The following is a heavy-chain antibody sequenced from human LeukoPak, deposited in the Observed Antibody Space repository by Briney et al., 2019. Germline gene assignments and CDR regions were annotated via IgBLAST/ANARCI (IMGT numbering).Heavy chain of an antibody. CDR2: INSGESKT. D-gene: IGHD5-12*01. CDR3: ARPIRGYDGFDI. Sequence: GGSLRLSCAASGFTFTNYWMYWVRQAPGKGLVWVSRINSGESKTNYADSVNGRFTISRDNAKKTLYLQMNSLRAEDTAMYYCARPIRGYDGFDIWGQGTMVTVSS. J-gene: IGHJ3*02. CDR1: GFTFTNYW. V-gene: IGHV3-74*01.